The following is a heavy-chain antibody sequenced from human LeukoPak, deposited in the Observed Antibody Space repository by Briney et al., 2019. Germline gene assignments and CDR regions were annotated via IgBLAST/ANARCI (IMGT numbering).Heavy chain of an antibody. V-gene: IGHV1-8*01. CDR2: MNPNSGNT. D-gene: IGHD6-13*01. Sequence: ASVKVSCKASGYTFTSYDINWVRQATGQGLEWMGWMNPNSGNTGYAQKFQGRVTMTRNTSISTAYMELSSLRSEDTAVYYCARASIAAAPGPPYVIADIWGQGTMVTVSS. CDR1: GYTFTSYD. CDR3: ARASIAAAPGPPYVIADI. J-gene: IGHJ3*02.